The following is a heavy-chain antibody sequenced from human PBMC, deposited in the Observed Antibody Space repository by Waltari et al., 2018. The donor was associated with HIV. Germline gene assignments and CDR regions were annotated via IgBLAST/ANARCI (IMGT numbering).Heavy chain of an antibody. CDR1: GGFFGSSVYY. Sequence: QLQLQASGPGVVQPLETLSLTCPVPGGFFGSSVYYLHWIRQSQGKGLEWRGNIQYGGNTIYNPSLESRVSMSIDTSRGQFSLTLKDVTAADTAVYFCARRGNYRAAEYNYFGPWGQGIQVIVSS. J-gene: IGHJ5*02. V-gene: IGHV4-39*01. CDR3: ARRGNYRAAEYNYFGP. D-gene: IGHD1-7*01. CDR2: IQYGGNT.